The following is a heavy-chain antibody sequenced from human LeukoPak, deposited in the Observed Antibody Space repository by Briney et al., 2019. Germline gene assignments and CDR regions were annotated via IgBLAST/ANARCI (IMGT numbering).Heavy chain of an antibody. D-gene: IGHD1-26*01. Sequence: PGGSLRLSCAASGFTFSGSAMHWVRQASGKGLEWVGRIRSKANSYATAYAASVKGRFTISRDDSKNTAYLQMNRLKTEDPAVYYCARDGVVGAQDYWGQGTLVTVSS. CDR1: GFTFSGSA. V-gene: IGHV3-73*01. CDR2: IRSKANSYAT. CDR3: ARDGVVGAQDY. J-gene: IGHJ4*02.